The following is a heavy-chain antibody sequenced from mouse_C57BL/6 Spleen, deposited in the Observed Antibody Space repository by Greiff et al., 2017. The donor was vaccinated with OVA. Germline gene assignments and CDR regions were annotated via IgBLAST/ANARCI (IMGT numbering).Heavy chain of an antibody. CDR2: IWWDDDK. D-gene: IGHD2-3*01. Sequence: QVTLKESGPGILQPSQTLSLTCSFSGFSLSTFGMGVGWIRQPSGKGLEWLAHIWWDDDKYYNPALKSRLTISKDTSKNQVFLKIANVDTADTATDYCARSKAAEGLLHFDYWGQGTTLTVSS. CDR1: GFSLSTFGMG. CDR3: ARSKAAEGLLHFDY. V-gene: IGHV8-8*01. J-gene: IGHJ2*01.